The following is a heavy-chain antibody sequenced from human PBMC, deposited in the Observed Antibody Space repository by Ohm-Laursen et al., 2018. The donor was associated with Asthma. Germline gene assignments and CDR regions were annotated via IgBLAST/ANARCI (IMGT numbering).Heavy chain of an antibody. Sequence: GSLRLSCAASGFTFSSYWMHWVRQAPGKGPVWVSRLNTDGSGTWYADSVKGRFTISRDNAKNTLYLQMNSLRADDSAVYYCARGNLEGLQWGQGTLVTVSS. CDR1: GFTFSSYW. V-gene: IGHV3-74*01. CDR3: ARGNLEGLQ. D-gene: IGHD5-24*01. CDR2: LNTDGSGT. J-gene: IGHJ4*02.